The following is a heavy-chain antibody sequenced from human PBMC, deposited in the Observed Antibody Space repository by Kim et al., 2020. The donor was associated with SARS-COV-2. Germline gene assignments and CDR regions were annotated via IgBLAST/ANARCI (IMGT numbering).Heavy chain of an antibody. Sequence: ASVKVSCKASGYTFTSYAMNWVRQAPGQGLEWMGWINTNTGNPTYAQGFTGRFVFSLDTSVSTAYLQISSLKAEDTAVYYCARDLSSSSWLSSGYYYYGMDVWGQGTTVTVSS. CDR3: ARDLSSSSWLSSGYYYYGMDV. J-gene: IGHJ6*02. CDR1: GYTFTSYA. V-gene: IGHV7-4-1*02. CDR2: INTNTGNP. D-gene: IGHD6-13*01.